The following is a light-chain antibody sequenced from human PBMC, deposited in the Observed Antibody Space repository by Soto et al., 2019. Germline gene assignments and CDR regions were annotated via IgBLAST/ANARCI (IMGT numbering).Light chain of an antibody. V-gene: IGKV1-5*03. CDR2: KAS. CDR1: QSISSW. J-gene: IGKJ1*01. CDR3: QQYNSYSTWT. Sequence: DIQMTQSPSTLSASVGDRVTITCRASQSISSWLAWYQPKPGKAPKLLIYKASSLESGVPSRFSGSGSGTEFTLTISSLQPDDFATYYCQQYNSYSTWTVGQGTKVEIK.